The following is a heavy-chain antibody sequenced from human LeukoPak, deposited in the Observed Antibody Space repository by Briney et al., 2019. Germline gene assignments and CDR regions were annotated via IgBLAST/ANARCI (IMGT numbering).Heavy chain of an antibody. J-gene: IGHJ4*02. D-gene: IGHD6-13*01. CDR2: IYYSGST. V-gene: IGHV4-4*07. Sequence: PSETLSLTCTVSGGSISSYYWSWIRQSAGKGLEWIGSIYYSGSTYYNPSLKSRVTISVDTSKNQFSLKLSSVTAEDTAVYYCARVLRYSSSWHQADYWGQGTLVTVSS. CDR1: GGSISSYY. CDR3: ARVLRYSSSWHQADY.